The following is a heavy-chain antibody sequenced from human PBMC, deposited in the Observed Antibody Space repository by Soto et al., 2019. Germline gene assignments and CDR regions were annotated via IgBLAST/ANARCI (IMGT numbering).Heavy chain of an antibody. CDR3: ARVRVDAGYKYYGMDV. J-gene: IGHJ6*02. CDR2: IWFDGSTK. Sequence: QVQLVESGGGVVQPGTSLRLSCAASGLTFSNYGMHWVRQAPGKGLEWVAAIWFDGSTKYYADSVKGRFTISRDNSKNTLYLQMNSLRADDTAIYYCARVRVDAGYKYYGMDVWGQGTTVTVSS. D-gene: IGHD2-2*02. V-gene: IGHV3-33*01. CDR1: GLTFSNYG.